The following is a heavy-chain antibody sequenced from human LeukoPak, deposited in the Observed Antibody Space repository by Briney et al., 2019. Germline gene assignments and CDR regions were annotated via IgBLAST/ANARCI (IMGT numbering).Heavy chain of an antibody. D-gene: IGHD3-16*02. J-gene: IGHJ5*02. CDR1: GFTFSTYA. CDR2: ISGSGDST. CDR3: AKLVISAILRSNWFDP. Sequence: GGSLRLSCAASGFTFSTYAMSWVRQAPGKGLERVSAISGSGDSTYYADSVKGRFTISRDNTKNTLYLQMNSLRAEDTAEYYCAKLVISAILRSNWFDPWGQGTLVTVSS. V-gene: IGHV3-23*01.